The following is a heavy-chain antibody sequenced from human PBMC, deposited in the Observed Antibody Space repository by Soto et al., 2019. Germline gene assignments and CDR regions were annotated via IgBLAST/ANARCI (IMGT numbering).Heavy chain of an antibody. D-gene: IGHD1-26*01. V-gene: IGHV4-59*08. CDR3: ARHPSGTYYYYYGMDV. CDR1: GGSISGDY. CDR2: IYYSGST. J-gene: IGHJ6*02. Sequence: QVQLQESGPGLVKPSETLSLTCTVSGGSISGDYWSWIRQPPGMGLEWIGYIYYSGSTNYNPSLKGRVTISVDTPKQQFSLKLSSVTAAATAVYYCARHPSGTYYYYYGMDVWGQGTTVTVSS.